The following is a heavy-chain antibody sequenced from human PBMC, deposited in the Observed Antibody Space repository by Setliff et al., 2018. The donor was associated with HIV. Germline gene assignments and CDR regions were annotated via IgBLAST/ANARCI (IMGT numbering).Heavy chain of an antibody. CDR2: IFPADSDT. V-gene: IGHV5-51*01. J-gene: IGHJ3*01. Sequence: GESLKISCRGFGYSFGDYWIGWVRQKPGKGLEWMGIIFPADSDTRVSPSFQGQVSISADRSTYAAFLQRTSLKASDTGMYFCARHRVDTSMLVVKSPGAFDLWGQGTLVTVS. D-gene: IGHD3-22*01. CDR3: ARHRVDTSMLVVKSPGAFDL. CDR1: GYSFGDYW.